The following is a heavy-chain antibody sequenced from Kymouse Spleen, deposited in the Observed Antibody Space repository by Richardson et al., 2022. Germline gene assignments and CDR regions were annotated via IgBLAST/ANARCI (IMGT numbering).Heavy chain of an antibody. V-gene: IGHV3-9*01. CDR1: GFTFDDYA. CDR3: AKVSGSSPYYYYYGMDV. CDR2: ISWNSGSI. Sequence: EVQLVESGGGLVQPGRSLRLSCAASGFTFDDYAMHWVRQAPGKGLEWVSGISWNSGSIGYADSVKGRFTISRDNAKNSLYLQMNSLRAEDTALYYCAKVSGSSPYYYYYGMDVWGQGTTVTVSS. J-gene: IGHJ6*02. D-gene: IGHD1-26*01.